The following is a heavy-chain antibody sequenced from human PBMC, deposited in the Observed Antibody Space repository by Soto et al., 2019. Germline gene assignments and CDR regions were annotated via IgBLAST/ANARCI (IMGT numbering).Heavy chain of an antibody. Sequence: PSETLSLTCTVSGGSISSGDYYWSWIRQPPGKGLEWIGYIYYSGSTYYNLSLKSRVTISVDTSKNQFSLKLSSVTAADTAVYYCARDYRYSGSYDYYYYYGMDVWGQGTTVTVSS. CDR3: ARDYRYSGSYDYYYYYGMDV. D-gene: IGHD1-26*01. CDR2: IYYSGST. CDR1: GGSISSGDYY. J-gene: IGHJ6*02. V-gene: IGHV4-30-4*01.